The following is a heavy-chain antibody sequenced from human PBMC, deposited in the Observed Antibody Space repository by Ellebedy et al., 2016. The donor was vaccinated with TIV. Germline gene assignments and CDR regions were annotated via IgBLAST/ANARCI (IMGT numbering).Heavy chain of an antibody. CDR3: ARAIDSSSAEYFQH. V-gene: IGHV1-3*01. J-gene: IGHJ1*01. CDR2: INAGNGNT. D-gene: IGHD6-13*01. CDR1: GYTFTSYY. Sequence: ASVKVSCKASGYTFTSYYMHWVRPSPGQRLEWMGWINAGNGNTKYSQKFQGRVTITRDTSASTAYMELSSLRSEDTAVYYCARAIDSSSAEYFQHWGQGTLVTVSS.